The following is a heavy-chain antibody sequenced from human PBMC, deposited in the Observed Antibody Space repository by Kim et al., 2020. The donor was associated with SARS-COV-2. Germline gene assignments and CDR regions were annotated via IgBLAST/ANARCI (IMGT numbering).Heavy chain of an antibody. D-gene: IGHD1-1*01. CDR2: IYPGDSDT. CDR3: ATRYGGYETYYYGMDV. Sequence: GESLKISCKGSGYSFTSYWIGWVRQMPGKGLEWMGIIYPGDSDTRYSPSFQGQVTISADKSISTAYLQWSSLKASDTAMYYCATRYGGYETYYYGMDVWGQGTTVTVSS. CDR1: GYSFTSYW. V-gene: IGHV5-51*01. J-gene: IGHJ6*02.